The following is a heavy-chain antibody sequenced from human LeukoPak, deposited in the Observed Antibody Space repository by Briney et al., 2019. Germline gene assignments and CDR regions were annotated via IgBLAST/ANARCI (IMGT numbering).Heavy chain of an antibody. J-gene: IGHJ5*02. CDR1: GGSISSSSYY. CDR2: IYYSGST. CDR3: ARGWSSRSRGLNWFDP. Sequence: SETLSLTCTVSGGSISSSSYYWGWIRQPPGKGLEWIGSIYYSGSTYYNPSLKSRVTISVDTSKNQFSLKLSSVTAADTAAYYCARGWSSRSRGLNWFDPWGQGTLVTVSS. V-gene: IGHV4-39*01. D-gene: IGHD3-10*01.